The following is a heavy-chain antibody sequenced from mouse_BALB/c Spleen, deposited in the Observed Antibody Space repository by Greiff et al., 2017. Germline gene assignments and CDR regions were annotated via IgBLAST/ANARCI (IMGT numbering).Heavy chain of an antibody. D-gene: IGHD2-10*01. CDR3: ARHAYYGNFYAMDY. CDR2: ISNGGGST. J-gene: IGHJ4*01. V-gene: IGHV5-12-2*01. Sequence: EVKVVESGGGLVQPGGSLKLSCAASGFTFSSYTMSWVRQTPEKRLEWVAYISNGGGSTYYPDTVKGRFTISRDNAKNTLYLQMSSLKSEDTAMYYCARHAYYGNFYAMDYWGQGTSVTVSS. CDR1: GFTFSSYT.